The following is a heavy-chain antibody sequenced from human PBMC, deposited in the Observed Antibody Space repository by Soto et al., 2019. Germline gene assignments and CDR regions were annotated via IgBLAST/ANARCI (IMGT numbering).Heavy chain of an antibody. Sequence: QVQLVESGGGVVQPGRSLRLSCAASGFTFSSYAMHWVRQAPGKGLEWVAVISYDGSNKYYAVSVKGRFTISRDNSKNTLYLQMNSLRAEDTAVYYCAREGLVPAATPWFDYWGQGTLVTVSS. CDR1: GFTFSSYA. D-gene: IGHD2-2*02. CDR2: ISYDGSNK. CDR3: AREGLVPAATPWFDY. V-gene: IGHV3-30-3*01. J-gene: IGHJ4*02.